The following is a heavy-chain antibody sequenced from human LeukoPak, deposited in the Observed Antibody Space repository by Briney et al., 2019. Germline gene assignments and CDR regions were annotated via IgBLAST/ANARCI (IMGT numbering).Heavy chain of an antibody. J-gene: IGHJ4*02. CDR3: ARVRTWIQPRTFDY. CDR1: GGSISSYY. V-gene: IGHV4-59*01. Sequence: PSETLSLTCTVSGGSISSYYWSWIRQPPGKGLEWIGYIYYSGSTNYNPSLKSRVTISVDTSKNQFSLKLSSVTAADTAVYYCARVRTWIQPRTFDYWGQGTLVTVSS. CDR2: IYYSGST. D-gene: IGHD5-18*01.